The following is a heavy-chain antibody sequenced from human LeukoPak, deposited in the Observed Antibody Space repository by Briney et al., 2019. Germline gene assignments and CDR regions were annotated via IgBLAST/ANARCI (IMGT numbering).Heavy chain of an antibody. D-gene: IGHD6-13*01. CDR3: ATASWREGHGGAFDI. J-gene: IGHJ3*02. V-gene: IGHV1-8*01. CDR1: GYTFTSYD. Sequence: ASVKVSCKASGYTFTSYDINWVRQAPGQGLEWMGWMNPNSGNTDCAQKFQGRVIMTRNSFISTAYMELSSLRSEDTAVYYCATASWREGHGGAFDIWGQGTMVTVSS. CDR2: MNPNSGNT.